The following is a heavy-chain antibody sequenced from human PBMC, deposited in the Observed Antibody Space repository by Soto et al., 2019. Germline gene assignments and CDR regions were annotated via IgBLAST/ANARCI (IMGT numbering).Heavy chain of an antibody. CDR2: IYYSGST. CDR3: ARRSVTTYSGMDA. J-gene: IGHJ6*02. D-gene: IGHD4-4*01. CDR1: CGSISSSSYY. V-gene: IGHV4-39*01. Sequence: PSETLSLTCTVSCGSISSSSYYWGWIRQPPGKGLEWIGSIYYSGSTYYNPSLKSRVTISVDTSKTQSSLKLSSVTAADTAVYYCARRSVTTYSGMDAWGQGTTVTVS.